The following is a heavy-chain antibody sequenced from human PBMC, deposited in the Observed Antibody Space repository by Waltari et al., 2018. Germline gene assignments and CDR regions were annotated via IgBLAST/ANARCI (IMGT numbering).Heavy chain of an antibody. J-gene: IGHJ3*02. CDR2: IIPIVGTA. D-gene: IGHD3-16*01. Sequence: QVQLVQSGAEVKKPGSSVKVSCKASGGTFSSYAISWVRNAPGQGLEWMGGIIPIVGTANNAQKFPGRVTMPTTDSTSTAYMELSSLRSEDMAVYYCARDRGPGGALDIWGQGTMVTVSS. V-gene: IGHV1-69*05. CDR3: ARDRGPGGALDI. CDR1: GGTFSSYA.